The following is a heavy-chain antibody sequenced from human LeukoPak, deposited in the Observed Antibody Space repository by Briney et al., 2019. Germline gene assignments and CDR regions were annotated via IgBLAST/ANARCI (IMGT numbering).Heavy chain of an antibody. CDR3: ARESQEKYYFDY. CDR2: VYYSGST. V-gene: IGHV4-59*12. D-gene: IGHD5-24*01. Sequence: SETLSLTCTVSGGSISSYYWSWIRQPPGKGLEWIGYVYYSGSTNYNPSLKSRVTISVDTSKNQFSLKLSSVTAADTAVYYCARESQEKYYFDYWGQGTLVTVSS. J-gene: IGHJ4*02. CDR1: GGSISSYY.